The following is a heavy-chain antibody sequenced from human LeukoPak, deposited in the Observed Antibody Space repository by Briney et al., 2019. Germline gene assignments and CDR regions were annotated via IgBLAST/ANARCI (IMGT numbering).Heavy chain of an antibody. D-gene: IGHD3-10*01. CDR2: ISAYNGNT. Sequence: GASVTVSCKASGYTFTSYGISWVRQAPGQGLEWMGWISAYNGNTNYAQKLQGRVTMTTDTSTSTAYMELRSLRSDDTAVYYCARDPGSGSYLGFDPWGQGTLVTVSS. CDR3: ARDPGSGSYLGFDP. V-gene: IGHV1-18*01. CDR1: GYTFTSYG. J-gene: IGHJ5*02.